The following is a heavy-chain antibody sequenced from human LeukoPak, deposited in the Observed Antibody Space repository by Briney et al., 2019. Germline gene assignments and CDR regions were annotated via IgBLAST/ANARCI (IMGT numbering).Heavy chain of an antibody. CDR1: GYTFTSYY. CDR2: INPSGGST. V-gene: IGHV1-46*01. Sequence: ASVKVSCKASGYTFTSYYMHWVRQAPGQGLEWVGIINPSGGSTSYAQKFQSRVTMTRDTSTSTVYMELSSLRSEDTAVYYCARDLDGYNQAHYYFDYWGQGTLVTVSS. D-gene: IGHD5-24*01. J-gene: IGHJ4*02. CDR3: ARDLDGYNQAHYYFDY.